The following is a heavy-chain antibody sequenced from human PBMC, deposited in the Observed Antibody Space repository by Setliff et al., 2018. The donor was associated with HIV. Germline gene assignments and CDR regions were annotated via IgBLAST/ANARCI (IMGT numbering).Heavy chain of an antibody. D-gene: IGHD3-10*01. CDR3: ARHPPPEVRGDVTDY. J-gene: IGHJ4*02. V-gene: IGHV4-38-2*01. Sequence: EILSLTCGVSGYSIGSGYYWGWIRQPPGKGLEWIGSIYHSGLTYYNPSLKSRVTISVDSSKNQFSLKLSSVTAADTAVYYCARHPPPEVRGDVTDYWGQGTLVTVSS. CDR2: IYHSGLT. CDR1: GYSIGSGYY.